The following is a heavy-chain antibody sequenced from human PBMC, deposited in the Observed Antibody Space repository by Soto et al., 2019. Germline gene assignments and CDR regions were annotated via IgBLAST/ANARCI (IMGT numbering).Heavy chain of an antibody. CDR1: GYIFTGYG. CDR3: GRGGSGYHTGRGFAGAMDV. D-gene: IGHD3-22*01. J-gene: IGHJ6*02. V-gene: IGHV1-18*04. Sequence: QVQLVQSGAEVKKPGASVKVSCKASGYIFTGYGISWARQAPGQGLEWIGWISPYNGHTEYAQSLQGRLTVTADKSTTTANMELRSLRPDETAVYYCGRGGSGYHTGRGFAGAMDVWGQGTTVTVSS. CDR2: ISPYNGHT.